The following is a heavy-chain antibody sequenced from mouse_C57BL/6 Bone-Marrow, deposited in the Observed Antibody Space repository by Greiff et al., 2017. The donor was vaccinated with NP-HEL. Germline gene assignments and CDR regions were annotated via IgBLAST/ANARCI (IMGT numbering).Heavy chain of an antibody. D-gene: IGHD2-2*01. Sequence: VQLQQSGAELVRPGASVKLSCTASGFNFKDYYMHWVKQRPEQGLEWIGWIDPEYGDTEYASKFQGKATLTADTSSNTAYLQLSILTSEDAAVYYCTTWVTTRGFDYWGQGTTLTVSS. CDR2: IDPEYGDT. CDR1: GFNFKDYY. J-gene: IGHJ2*01. CDR3: TTWVTTRGFDY. V-gene: IGHV14-4*01.